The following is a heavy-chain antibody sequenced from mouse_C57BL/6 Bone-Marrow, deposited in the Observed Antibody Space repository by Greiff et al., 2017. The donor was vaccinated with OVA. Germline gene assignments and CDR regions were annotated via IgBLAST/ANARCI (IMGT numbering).Heavy chain of an antibody. CDR3: ARIINAMDY. V-gene: IGHV1-63*01. Sequence: QVQLKESGAELVRPGTSVKMSCKASGYTFTNYWIGWAKQRPGHGLEWIGDIYPGGGYTNYNEKFKGKATLTADKSSSTAYMQFSSLTSEDSAIYYCARIINAMDYWGQGTSVTVSS. D-gene: IGHD1-3*01. CDR1: GYTFTNYW. CDR2: IYPGGGYT. J-gene: IGHJ4*01.